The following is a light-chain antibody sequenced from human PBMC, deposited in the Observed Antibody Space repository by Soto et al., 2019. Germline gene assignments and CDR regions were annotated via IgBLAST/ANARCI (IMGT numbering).Light chain of an antibody. CDR3: QHYGSSSWT. CDR2: GAS. J-gene: IGKJ1*01. Sequence: EIVLTQSPGTLSLSPGERATLSCRASQSVSSTYLAWYQQKPGQAPRLLIFGASSRASGIPDRFSGSGSGTDFTLTISRGEPEDFAVYYCQHYGSSSWTFGQGTRVDI. V-gene: IGKV3-20*01. CDR1: QSVSSTY.